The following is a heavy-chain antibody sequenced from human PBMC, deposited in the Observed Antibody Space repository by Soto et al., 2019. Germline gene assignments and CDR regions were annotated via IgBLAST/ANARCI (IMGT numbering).Heavy chain of an antibody. V-gene: IGHV1-8*01. CDR3: ALGGHGFWSGETYYYAMDV. D-gene: IGHD3-3*01. CDR2: MTSKRETP. J-gene: IGHJ6*02. Sequence: QVHLVQSGAEVKKPGASVKVSCTASGYDFNIYDIHWVRQSTGQELERMGWMTSKRETPCYAPKFQGRFTMTRDTSRSAVYMELSILGSEDTTVYFCALGGHGFWSGETYYYAMDVWCQVTTVTVSS. CDR1: GYDFNIYD.